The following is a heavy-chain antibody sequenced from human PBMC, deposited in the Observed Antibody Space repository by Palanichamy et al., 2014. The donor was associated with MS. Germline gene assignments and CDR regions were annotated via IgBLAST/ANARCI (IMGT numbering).Heavy chain of an antibody. D-gene: IGHD2-21*01. CDR3: ARGLYFFNNREYYFDR. CDR1: GGAISSGGHY. Sequence: QVRLQESGPGLVKPSQSLTLTCTVSGGAISSGGHYWSWIRQHPGRGLEWIAYIYYSGSTAYNPSLKTRVTISVDTSKNHLSLKMNSVTAADTALYFCARGLYFFNNREYYFDRWGQGTLVTVSS. J-gene: IGHJ4*02. V-gene: IGHV4-31*03. CDR2: IYYSGST.